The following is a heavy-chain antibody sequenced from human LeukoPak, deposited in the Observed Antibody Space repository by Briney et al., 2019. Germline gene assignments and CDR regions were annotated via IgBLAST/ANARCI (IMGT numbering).Heavy chain of an antibody. CDR1: GFPYSSCR. V-gene: IGHV3-7*01. Sequence: GGPQTLSCAACGFPYSSCRMSWVRQAPGKAQERVANIRQGGSEKCYVYSVKGRITISRDNANNSLYLQMHSLRAEDTAVYYCARDFGYSSGWGNYYYYMDVWGKGTTVTISS. CDR3: ARDFGYSSGWGNYYYYMDV. J-gene: IGHJ6*03. D-gene: IGHD6-19*01. CDR2: IRQGGSEK.